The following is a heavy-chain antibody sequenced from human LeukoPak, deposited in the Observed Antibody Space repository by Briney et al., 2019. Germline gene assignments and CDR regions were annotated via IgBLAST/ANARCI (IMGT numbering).Heavy chain of an antibody. CDR2: ISSSSSYI. V-gene: IGHV3-21*01. Sequence: GGSLRLSCAASGFTFSTYWMSWVRQAPGKGLEWVSSISSSSSYIYYADSVKGRFTISRDNAKNSLYLQMNSLRAEDTAVYYCARGTLVGVGATSDYWGQGTLVTVSS. CDR3: ARGTLVGVGATSDY. J-gene: IGHJ4*02. CDR1: GFTFSTYW. D-gene: IGHD1-26*01.